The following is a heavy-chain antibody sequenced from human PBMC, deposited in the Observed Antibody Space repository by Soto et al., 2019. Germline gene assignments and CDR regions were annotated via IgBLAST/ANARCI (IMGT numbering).Heavy chain of an antibody. V-gene: IGHV4-38-2*02. CDR3: ARYRARFLEWLPESNWFAP. D-gene: IGHD3-3*01. J-gene: IGHJ5*02. CDR2: IYHSGST. CDR1: GDSIGNVYY. Sequence: SVTKSVRKRVAGDSIGNVYYCGLIRKPPGKGLEWIGSIYHSGSTYYNPSLKSRVTISVDTSKNQFSLKLSSVTAADTAVYYCARYRARFLEWLPESNWFAPWGQGTLVTVSS.